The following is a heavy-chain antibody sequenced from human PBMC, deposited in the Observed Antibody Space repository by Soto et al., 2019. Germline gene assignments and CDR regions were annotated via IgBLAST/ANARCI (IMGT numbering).Heavy chain of an antibody. V-gene: IGHV4-39*01. CDR3: ATLVYCGGDCYPIPYFYYGMDV. CDR2: IYYSGST. CDR1: GGSISSSSYY. D-gene: IGHD2-21*02. J-gene: IGHJ6*02. Sequence: SETLSLTCTVSGGSISSSSYYWGWIRQPPGKGLEWIGSIYYSGSTYSNPSLKSRATMSVDTPKNQFSLKLNSVTAADTAVYYCATLVYCGGDCYPIPYFYYGMDVWGQGTTVTVSS.